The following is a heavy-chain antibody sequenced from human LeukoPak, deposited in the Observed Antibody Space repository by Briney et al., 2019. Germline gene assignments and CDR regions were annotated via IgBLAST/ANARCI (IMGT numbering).Heavy chain of an antibody. CDR3: ARRTRYFDSSGFDS. Sequence: PSETLSLTCIVSGGSISDYYWSWIRQSAGKGLEWIGRIYTSGHTDYNPSLKSRVTISVDTAKNQFSLKLSSVTAADTAVYYCARRTRYFDSSGFDSWGRGTLVTVSS. CDR1: GGSISDYY. CDR2: IYTSGHT. D-gene: IGHD3-22*01. V-gene: IGHV4-4*07. J-gene: IGHJ4*01.